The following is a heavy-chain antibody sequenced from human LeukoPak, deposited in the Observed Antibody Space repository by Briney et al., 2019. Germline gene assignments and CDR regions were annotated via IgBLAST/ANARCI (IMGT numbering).Heavy chain of an antibody. V-gene: IGHV3-74*01. Sequence: GGSLRLSCAVSGFTFSSYWMHWVRQAPGKGLVWVSRINSDGSSTSYADSVKGRFTISRDNAKNTLYLQMNSLRAEDTAVYYCARAKAYGSDAFDIWGQGTMVTVSS. CDR3: ARAKAYGSDAFDI. J-gene: IGHJ3*02. D-gene: IGHD2-21*01. CDR2: INSDGSST. CDR1: GFTFSSYW.